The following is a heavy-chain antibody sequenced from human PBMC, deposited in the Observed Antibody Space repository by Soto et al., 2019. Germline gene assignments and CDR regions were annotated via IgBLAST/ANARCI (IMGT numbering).Heavy chain of an antibody. D-gene: IGHD3-10*01. CDR2: IYNSGST. CDR1: GGSISTYY. CDR3: ARARITMVREVIKYNMDV. Sequence: SETLSLTCTVSGGSISTYYWSWIRRPPGKGLEWIGCIYNSGSTHSNPSLQSRVTISVDTSKNQFSLKLSSVTAADTAIYYCARARITMVREVIKYNMDVWGQGTTVTVSS. J-gene: IGHJ6*02. V-gene: IGHV4-59*01.